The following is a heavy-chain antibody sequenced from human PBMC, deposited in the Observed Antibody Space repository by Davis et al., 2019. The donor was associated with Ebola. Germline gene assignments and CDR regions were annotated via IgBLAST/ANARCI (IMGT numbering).Heavy chain of an antibody. V-gene: IGHV1-2*02. CDR2: INPKSGAT. CDR3: ARGPAANAPLDY. CDR1: EYTFIYYY. D-gene: IGHD2-2*01. J-gene: IGHJ4*02. Sequence: ASVKVSCKAFEYTFIYYYINWVRQTPGQGLEWMGRINPKSGATTYAQRFQGRVTMTRDTSSGTAYMDLGSLKSDDTAVYYCARGPAANAPLDYWGQGTLVTVSS.